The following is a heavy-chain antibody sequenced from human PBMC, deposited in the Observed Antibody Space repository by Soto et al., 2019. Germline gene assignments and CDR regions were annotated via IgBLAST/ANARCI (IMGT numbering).Heavy chain of an antibody. V-gene: IGHV1-69*04. CDR3: AREGADCSSTSCYDFSIEGAFDI. CDR1: GGTFSSYT. Sequence: GASVKVSCKASGGTFSSYTISWVRPAPGQGLEWMGRIIPILGIANYAQKFQGRVTITADKSTNTAYMELSSLRSEDTAVYYCAREGADCSSTSCYDFSIEGAFDIWGQGTMVTVSS. CDR2: IIPILGIA. J-gene: IGHJ3*02. D-gene: IGHD2-2*01.